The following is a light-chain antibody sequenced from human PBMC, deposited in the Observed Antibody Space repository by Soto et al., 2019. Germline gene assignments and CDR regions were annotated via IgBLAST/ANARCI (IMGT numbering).Light chain of an antibody. Sequence: EIVMTQSPATLSVSPGEGATLSCKASQNGYNNFAWYQQRPGQPPRLLIYDASTRATGISARFSGSGYGTEFTLTISSLQSEDFAVYFCQQCRNWPLTFGGGTKVQIK. V-gene: IGKV3-15*01. CDR2: DAS. CDR1: QNGYNN. CDR3: QQCRNWPLT. J-gene: IGKJ4*01.